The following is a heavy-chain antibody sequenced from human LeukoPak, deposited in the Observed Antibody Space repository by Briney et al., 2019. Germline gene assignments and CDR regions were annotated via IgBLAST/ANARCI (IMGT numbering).Heavy chain of an antibody. CDR2: ISGSGGST. V-gene: IGHV3-23*01. D-gene: IGHD3-22*01. CDR1: GFTFSSYA. Sequence: PGGSLRLSCAASGFTFSSYAMSWVRQAPGKGLEWVSAISGSGGSTYYADSVKGRFTISRDNSKNTLYLQMNSLRAEDTAVYYCAKDSGAYYYDSSGYLDYWGQGTLVTVSS. CDR3: AKDSGAYYYDSSGYLDY. J-gene: IGHJ4*02.